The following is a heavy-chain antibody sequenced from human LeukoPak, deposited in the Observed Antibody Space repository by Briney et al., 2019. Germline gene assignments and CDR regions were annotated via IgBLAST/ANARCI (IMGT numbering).Heavy chain of an antibody. V-gene: IGHV3-21*01. Sequence: PGGSLRLSCAASGFTFSSYSMNWVRQAPGKGLEWVSSISSSSSYIYYADSVKGRFTISRDNAKNSLYLQMNSLRAEDTAVYYCARDGGVAYCGGDCYQGIWGQGTMVTVSS. CDR1: GFTFSSYS. CDR2: ISSSSSYI. J-gene: IGHJ3*02. D-gene: IGHD2-21*01. CDR3: ARDGGVAYCGGDCYQGI.